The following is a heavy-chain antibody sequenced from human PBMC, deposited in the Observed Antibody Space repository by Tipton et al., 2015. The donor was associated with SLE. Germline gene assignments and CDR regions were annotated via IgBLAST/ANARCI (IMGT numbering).Heavy chain of an antibody. J-gene: IGHJ6*02. V-gene: IGHV3-30-3*01. CDR1: GFTLDDYA. D-gene: IGHD2-2*01. Sequence: SLRLSCAASGFTLDDYAMHWVRQAPGKGLEWVALISYDGSNKYYADSVKSRFTISRDTSKITLYLQMNSLRPEDTAVYYCARDLGGYCSTTNCYRSYGMDVWGQGTTVTVSS. CDR3: ARDLGGYCSTTNCYRSYGMDV. CDR2: ISYDGSNK.